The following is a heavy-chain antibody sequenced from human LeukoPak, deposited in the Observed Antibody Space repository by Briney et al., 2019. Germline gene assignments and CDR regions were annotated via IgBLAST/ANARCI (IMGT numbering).Heavy chain of an antibody. J-gene: IGHJ6*04. D-gene: IGHD2-2*01. CDR2: ISGSGGST. Sequence: GGSLRLSCAASGFTFSSYAMSWVRRAPGKGLEWVSAISGSGGSTYYADSVKGRLTISRDNSKNTLYLQMNSLRAEDTAVYYCAKDLVWRVVPAYGMDVWGKGTTVTVSS. CDR1: GFTFSSYA. V-gene: IGHV3-23*01. CDR3: AKDLVWRVVPAYGMDV.